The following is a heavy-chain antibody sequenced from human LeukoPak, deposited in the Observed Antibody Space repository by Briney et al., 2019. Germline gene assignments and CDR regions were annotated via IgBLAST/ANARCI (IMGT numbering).Heavy chain of an antibody. J-gene: IGHJ5*02. D-gene: IGHD3-22*01. CDR3: ARDGDPEYYYDSSGTPP. CDR2: IIPILGIA. CDR1: GGTFSSYA. Sequence: SVKVSCKASGGTFSSYAISWVRQAPGQGLEWMGRIIPILGIANYAQKFQGRVTITADKSTSTAYMELSSLRSEDTAVYYCARDGDPEYYYDSSGTPPWGQGTLVTVSS. V-gene: IGHV1-69*04.